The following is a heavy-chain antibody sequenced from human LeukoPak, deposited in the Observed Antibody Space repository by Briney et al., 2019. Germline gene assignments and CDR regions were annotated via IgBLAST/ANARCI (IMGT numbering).Heavy chain of an antibody. Sequence: GGSLRLSCAATGFTFSSYWMSWVRQAPGKGLEWVAVISYDGSNKYYADSVKGRFTISRDNSKNTLYLQMNSLRAEDTAVYYCAKEDSYNWNDERYFDYWGQGTLVTASS. V-gene: IGHV3-30*18. D-gene: IGHD1-20*01. CDR3: AKEDSYNWNDERYFDY. CDR2: ISYDGSNK. CDR1: GFTFSSYW. J-gene: IGHJ4*02.